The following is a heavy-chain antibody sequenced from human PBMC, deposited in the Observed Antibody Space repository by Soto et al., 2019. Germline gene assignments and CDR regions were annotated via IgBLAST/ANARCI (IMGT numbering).Heavy chain of an antibody. D-gene: IGHD3-3*01. CDR1: GFTVSSNY. Sequence: EVQLVESGGGLVQPGGSLRLSCAASGFTVSSNYMSWVRQAPGKGLEWVSLIYSGGSTYYADSVKGRFAISRDNSKNTLYLQMNSLRAEDTAVYYCARGPPYYDFRLVFWGQGTTVTVSS. V-gene: IGHV3-66*01. CDR3: ARGPPYYDFRLVF. J-gene: IGHJ6*02. CDR2: IYSGGST.